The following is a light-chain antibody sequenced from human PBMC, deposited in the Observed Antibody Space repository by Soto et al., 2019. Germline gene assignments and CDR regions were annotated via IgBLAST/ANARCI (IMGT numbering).Light chain of an antibody. CDR2: GTS. Sequence: EIVLTQSPGTLSLAPGERATLSCRASQSVSSNYLAWYQQKPGQAPRLLIYGTSSRATGIPDRFSGSGFGTDFTLTISSLEPEDFAMYYCQQYDRSPWTFGQGTKVEIK. J-gene: IGKJ1*01. CDR3: QQYDRSPWT. V-gene: IGKV3-20*01. CDR1: QSVSSNY.